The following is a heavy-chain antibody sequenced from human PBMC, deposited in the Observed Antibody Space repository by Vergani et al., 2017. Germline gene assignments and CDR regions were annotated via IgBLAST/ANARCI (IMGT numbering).Heavy chain of an antibody. CDR2: INAGNGNT. D-gene: IGHD3-9*01. V-gene: IGHV1-3*01. CDR3: ARDYDIFTGYSSFAFDI. Sequence: QVQLVQSGAEVKKPGASVKVSCKASGYTFTSYAMHWVRQAPGQRLEWMGWINAGNGNTKYSQKFQGRVTITRDTSASTAYMELSSLRSEDTAVYYCARDYDIFTGYSSFAFDIWGQGTMVTVSS. J-gene: IGHJ3*02. CDR1: GYTFTSYA.